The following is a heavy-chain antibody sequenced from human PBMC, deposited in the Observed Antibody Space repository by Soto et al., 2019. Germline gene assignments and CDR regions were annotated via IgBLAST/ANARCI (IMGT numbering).Heavy chain of an antibody. CDR2: IYYSGST. V-gene: IGHV4-59*01. J-gene: IGHJ4*02. D-gene: IGHD3-22*01. CDR3: ARSESIDSSGYYYGPFDY. CDR1: GGSISSYY. Sequence: SETLSLTCTVSGGSISSYYWSWIRQPPGKGLEWIGYIYYSGSTNYNPSLKSRVTISVDTSKNQFSLKLSSVTAADTAVYYCARSESIDSSGYYYGPFDYWGQGTLVTVSS.